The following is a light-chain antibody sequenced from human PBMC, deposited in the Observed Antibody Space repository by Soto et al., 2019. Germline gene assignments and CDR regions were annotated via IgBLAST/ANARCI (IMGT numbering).Light chain of an antibody. CDR1: QSGSSN. Sequence: EIVMTQSPATLSVSPGERATLSCRASQSGSSNLAWYQQKPGQAPRLLIYGASTRATGIPARFSGSGSGTEFTLTISSLQSEDFAGYYCQQYNTWPITFGGGTKVEIK. CDR2: GAS. J-gene: IGKJ4*01. CDR3: QQYNTWPIT. V-gene: IGKV3-15*01.